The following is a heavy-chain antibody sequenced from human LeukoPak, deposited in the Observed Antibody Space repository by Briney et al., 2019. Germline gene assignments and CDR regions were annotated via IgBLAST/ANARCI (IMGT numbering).Heavy chain of an antibody. CDR2: IYYSGST. Sequence: SGTLSLTCTVSGGSISSYYWSWIRQPPGKGLEWIGYIYYSGSTIYNPSLKSRVTISVDTSKNQFSLKLSSVTAADTAVYYCARDYYGSGTHTLALDYWGQGTLVTVSS. J-gene: IGHJ4*02. D-gene: IGHD3-10*01. CDR1: GGSISSYY. CDR3: ARDYYGSGTHTLALDY. V-gene: IGHV4-59*01.